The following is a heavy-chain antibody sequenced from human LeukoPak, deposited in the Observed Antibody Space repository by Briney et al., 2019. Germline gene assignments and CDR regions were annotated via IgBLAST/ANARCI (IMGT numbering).Heavy chain of an antibody. J-gene: IGHJ6*04. D-gene: IGHD3-10*02. Sequence: GGSLRLSCAASRFTFSSYSMNWVRQAPGKGLEWVSSISSSGSYIYYADSVKGRFTISRDNAKNSLYLQMNSLRAEDTAVYYCAELGITMIGGVWGKGTTVTISS. V-gene: IGHV3-21*01. CDR3: AELGITMIGGV. CDR2: ISSSGSYI. CDR1: RFTFSSYS.